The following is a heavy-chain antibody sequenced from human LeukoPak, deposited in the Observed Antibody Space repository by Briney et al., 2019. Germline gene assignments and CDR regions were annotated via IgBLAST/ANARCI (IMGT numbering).Heavy chain of an antibody. V-gene: IGHV1-69*04. CDR2: IIPILGIA. J-gene: IGHJ4*02. Sequence: GASVKVSCKASGGTFSSYAISWVRQAPGQGLEWMGRIIPILGIANYAQKFQGRVTITADKSTSTAYMELSSLRSEDTAVYYCARERDIVVVPAAIPLLDYWGQGTLVTVSS. CDR1: GGTFSSYA. D-gene: IGHD2-2*02. CDR3: ARERDIVVVPAAIPLLDY.